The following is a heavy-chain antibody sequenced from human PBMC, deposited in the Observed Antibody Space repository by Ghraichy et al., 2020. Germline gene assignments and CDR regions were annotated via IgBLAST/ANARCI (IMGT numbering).Heavy chain of an antibody. CDR2: IYHSGST. CDR1: GGSISSSNW. CDR3: ARTPLYDFWSAPGRGPYYYYGMDV. Sequence: SETLSLTCAVSGGSISSSNWWSWVRQPPGKGLEWIGEIYHSGSTNYNPSLKSRVTISVDKSKNQFSLKLSSVTAADTAVYYCARTPLYDFWSAPGRGPYYYYGMDVWGQGTTVTVSS. D-gene: IGHD3-3*01. V-gene: IGHV4-4*02. J-gene: IGHJ6*02.